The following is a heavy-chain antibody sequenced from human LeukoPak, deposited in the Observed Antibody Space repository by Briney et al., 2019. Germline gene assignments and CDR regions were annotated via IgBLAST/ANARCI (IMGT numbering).Heavy chain of an antibody. CDR2: IYNSGTT. Sequence: PGGSLRLSCAAPGFSVSSNYMSWVRQAPGKGLEWVAVIYNSGTTKYADSVKGRFTIARDSSNNTLYLQMNSLRAEDTAVYCCARGWEWWDYWGQGSLVTVSS. J-gene: IGHJ4*02. CDR3: ARGWEWWDY. V-gene: IGHV3-53*01. D-gene: IGHD2-15*01. CDR1: GFSVSSNY.